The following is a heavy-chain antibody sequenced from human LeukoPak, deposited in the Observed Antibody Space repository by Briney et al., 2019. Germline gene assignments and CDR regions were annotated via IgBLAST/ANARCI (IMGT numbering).Heavy chain of an antibody. D-gene: IGHD3-16*01. V-gene: IGHV1-18*01. CDR2: ISAYNGNT. Sequence: RASVKVSCKASGYTFTSYGISWARQAPGQGLEWMGWISAYNGNTNYAQKLQGRVTMTTDTSTSTAYMELRSLRSDDTAVYYCAREGSGDYVWGSYGYWGQGTLVTVSS. J-gene: IGHJ4*02. CDR1: GYTFTSYG. CDR3: AREGSGDYVWGSYGY.